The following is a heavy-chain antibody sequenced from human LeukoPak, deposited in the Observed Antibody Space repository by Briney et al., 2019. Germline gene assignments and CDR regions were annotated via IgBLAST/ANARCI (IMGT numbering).Heavy chain of an antibody. Sequence: SETLSLTRTVSGGSISSYYWSWIRQPPGKGLEWIGYIYYSGSTNYNPSLKSRVTISVDTSKNQFSLKLSSVTAADTAVYYCARHETGIGWAARHLDYWGQGTLVTVSS. J-gene: IGHJ4*02. CDR1: GGSISSYY. CDR3: ARHETGIGWAARHLDY. CDR2: IYYSGST. D-gene: IGHD6-6*01. V-gene: IGHV4-59*08.